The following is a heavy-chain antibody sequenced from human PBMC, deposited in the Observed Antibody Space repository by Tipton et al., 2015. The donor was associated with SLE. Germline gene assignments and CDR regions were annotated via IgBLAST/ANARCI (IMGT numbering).Heavy chain of an antibody. CDR1: GGSISSGDFH. CDR2: IYYDKSS. Sequence: TLSLTCTVSGGSISSGDFHWTWVRQHPGKGLEWIGYIYYDKSSYYNPSLESRMTISLDTSENQFSLKLRSVTAADTAVYYCARLHPYSSGSLDTDSGRDFWGQGTLVTVSA. V-gene: IGHV4-31*03. J-gene: IGHJ4*02. D-gene: IGHD3-10*01. CDR3: ARLHPYSSGSLDTDSGRDF.